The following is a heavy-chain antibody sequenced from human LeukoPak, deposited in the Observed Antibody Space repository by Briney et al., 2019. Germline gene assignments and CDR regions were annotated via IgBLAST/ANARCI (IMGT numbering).Heavy chain of an antibody. V-gene: IGHV5-51*01. J-gene: IGHJ4*02. CDR3: ARHTTVGGSLRFDY. CDR1: GYSFTSYW. D-gene: IGHD4-23*01. CDR2: ICPGDSDT. Sequence: GESLKISCKGSGYSFTSYWTSWVRQMPGKGLEYMGIICPGDSDTRYSQSFQGQVTISADKSITTAYLQWSSLKASDTAMYYCARHTTVGGSLRFDYWGQGTLVSVSS.